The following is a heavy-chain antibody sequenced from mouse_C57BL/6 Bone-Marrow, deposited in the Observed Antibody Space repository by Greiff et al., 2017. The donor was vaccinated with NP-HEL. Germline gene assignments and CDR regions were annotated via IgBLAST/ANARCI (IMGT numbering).Heavy chain of an antibody. D-gene: IGHD1-1*01. CDR1: GYTFTGYW. J-gene: IGHJ4*01. CDR2: ILPGSGST. Sequence: QVQLQQSGAELMKPGASVKLSCKATGYTFTGYWIEWVKQRPGHGLEWIGEILPGSGSTNDNEKFKGKATFTADTSSNTAYMQLSSLTTEDSAIYYCAREGSSYGDYAMDYWGQGTSVTVSS. CDR3: AREGSSYGDYAMDY. V-gene: IGHV1-9*01.